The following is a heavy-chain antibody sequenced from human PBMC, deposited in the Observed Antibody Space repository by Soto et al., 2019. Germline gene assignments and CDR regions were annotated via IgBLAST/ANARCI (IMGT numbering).Heavy chain of an antibody. D-gene: IGHD3-10*01. CDR2: INPNSGGT. CDR1: GYTFTGYY. J-gene: IGHJ4*02. Sequence: ASVKVSCKASGYTFTGYYMHWVRQAPGQGLEWMGWINPNSGGTNYAQKFQGWVTMTRDTSISTAYMELSRLRSDDTAVYYCVRGVGAYYGSGSYYTLDYWGQGTLVTVSS. V-gene: IGHV1-2*04. CDR3: VRGVGAYYGSGSYYTLDY.